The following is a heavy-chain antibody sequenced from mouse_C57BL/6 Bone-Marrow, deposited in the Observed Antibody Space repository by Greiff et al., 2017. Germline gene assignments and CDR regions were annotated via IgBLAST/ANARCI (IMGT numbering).Heavy chain of an antibody. D-gene: IGHD2-4*01. Sequence: EVQRVESGGGLVQPGGSLSLSCAASGFTFTDYYMSWVRQPPGKALEWLGFIRNKANGYTTEYSASVKGRFTISRDNSQSILYLQMNALRAEDSATYDCARYKEDYYDCEDAMDDWGQGTSVTVSS. V-gene: IGHV7-3*01. CDR1: GFTFTDYY. J-gene: IGHJ4*01. CDR3: ARYKEDYYDCEDAMDD. CDR2: IRNKANGYTT.